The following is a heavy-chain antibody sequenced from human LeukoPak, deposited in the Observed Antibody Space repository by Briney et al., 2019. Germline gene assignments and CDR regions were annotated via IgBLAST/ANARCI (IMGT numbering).Heavy chain of an antibody. CDR3: ARDSTYWYDSGSSGPHYFDY. CDR2: ISSDGSKT. Sequence: GGSLRLSCAASGFIFSNYAMHWVRQAPGKGLEWVALISSDGSKTYHADSVKGRFSISRVNSKNTLYLQLNSLRAEDTSVYYCARDSTYWYDSGSSGPHYFDYWGQGTLVTVSS. CDR1: GFIFSNYA. V-gene: IGHV3-30*01. J-gene: IGHJ4*02. D-gene: IGHD3-10*01.